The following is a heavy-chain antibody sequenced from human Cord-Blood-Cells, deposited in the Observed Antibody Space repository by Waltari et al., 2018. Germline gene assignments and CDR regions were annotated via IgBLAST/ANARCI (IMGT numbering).Heavy chain of an antibody. J-gene: IGHJ5*02. D-gene: IGHD6-13*01. CDR3: ARGIAAAGNLNWFDP. V-gene: IGHV4-61*09. Sequence: QVQLQESGPGLVKPSQTLSPTCTVSGGSISSGSYYWSWIRQPAGKGLEWIGYIYTSGSTNYNPSLKSRVTISVDTSKNQFSLKLSSVTAADTAVYYCARGIAAAGNLNWFDPWGQGTLVTVSS. CDR1: GGSISSGSYY. CDR2: IYTSGST.